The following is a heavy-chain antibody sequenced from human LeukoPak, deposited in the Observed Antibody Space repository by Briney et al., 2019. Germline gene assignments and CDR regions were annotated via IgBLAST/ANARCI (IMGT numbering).Heavy chain of an antibody. CDR2: ISWNSGSI. CDR1: GFTFDDYA. J-gene: IGHJ6*02. V-gene: IGHV3-9*01. Sequence: GGSLRLSCAASGFTFDDYAMHWVRQAPGKGLEWVSGISWNSGSIGYADSVKGRFTISRDNAKNSLYLQMSSLRAEDTALYYCAKARMAAAGSYGMDVWGQGTTVTVSS. D-gene: IGHD6-13*01. CDR3: AKARMAAAGSYGMDV.